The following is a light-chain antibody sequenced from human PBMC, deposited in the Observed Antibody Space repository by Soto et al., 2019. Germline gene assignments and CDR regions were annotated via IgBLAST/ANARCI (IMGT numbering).Light chain of an antibody. J-gene: IGLJ3*02. Sequence: QSVLTQPPSVSGAPGQTVTISCSGTSSNFGAGYDAHWYQQLPGTAPKLLIYANSNRPSGVPDRFSGSKSGTSASLANTGLQAEDEADYYCQSYDNSLSGSRVFGGGTKLTVL. V-gene: IGLV1-40*01. CDR1: SSNFGAGYD. CDR2: ANS. CDR3: QSYDNSLSGSRV.